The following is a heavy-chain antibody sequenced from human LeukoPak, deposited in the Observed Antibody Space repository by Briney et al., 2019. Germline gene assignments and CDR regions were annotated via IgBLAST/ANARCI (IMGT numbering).Heavy chain of an antibody. CDR2: IYYSGST. Sequence: SQTLSLTCTVSGGSISSGSYYWSWIRQPPGKGLEWIGYIYYSGSTNYNPSLKSRVTISVDTSKNQFSLKLSSVTAADTAVYYCARDRSGWYSGTRGWFDPWGQGTLVTVSS. CDR1: GGSISSGSYY. V-gene: IGHV4-61*01. CDR3: ARDRSGWYSGTRGWFDP. J-gene: IGHJ5*02. D-gene: IGHD6-19*01.